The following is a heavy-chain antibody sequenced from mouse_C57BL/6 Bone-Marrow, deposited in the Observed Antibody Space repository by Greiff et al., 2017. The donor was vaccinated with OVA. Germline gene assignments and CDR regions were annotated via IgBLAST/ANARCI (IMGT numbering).Heavy chain of an antibody. D-gene: IGHD2-4*01. CDR2: ISDGGSYT. CDR1: GFTFSSYA. J-gene: IGHJ3*01. CDR3: ARIYYDAY. Sequence: DVKLVESGGGLVKPGGSLKLSCAASGFTFSSYAMSWVRQTPEKRLEWVATISDGGSYTYYPDNVKGRFTISRDNAKNNLYLQMSHLKSEDTAMYYCARIYYDAYWGQGTLVTVSA. V-gene: IGHV5-4*03.